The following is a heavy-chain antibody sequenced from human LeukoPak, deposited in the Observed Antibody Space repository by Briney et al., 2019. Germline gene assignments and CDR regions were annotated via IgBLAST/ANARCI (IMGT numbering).Heavy chain of an antibody. J-gene: IGHJ4*02. Sequence: PGESLRLSCAASGFSFNTFGMHWVRQAPGKGLEWVAVISYDGSNKYYADSVKGRFTISRDNSKNTLYLQMNSLRAEDTAVYYCAKDSGIWTGSDYWGQGTLVTVSS. CDR3: AKDSGIWTGSDY. CDR2: ISYDGSNK. V-gene: IGHV3-30*18. D-gene: IGHD1-1*01. CDR1: GFSFNTFG.